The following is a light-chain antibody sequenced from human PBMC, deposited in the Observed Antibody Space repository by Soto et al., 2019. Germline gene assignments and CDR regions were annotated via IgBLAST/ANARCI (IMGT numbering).Light chain of an antibody. J-gene: IGKJ1*01. CDR2: GAS. Sequence: IGLTQSPGTLSLSPGARGPLSCRASQSVSSNLAWYQQKPGQAPRLLIYGASTRATGIPARFSGSGSGTEFTLTISSLQSEDFAVYYCQQYNNWPSWTFGQGTKVDIK. V-gene: IGKV3-15*01. CDR1: QSVSSN. CDR3: QQYNNWPSWT.